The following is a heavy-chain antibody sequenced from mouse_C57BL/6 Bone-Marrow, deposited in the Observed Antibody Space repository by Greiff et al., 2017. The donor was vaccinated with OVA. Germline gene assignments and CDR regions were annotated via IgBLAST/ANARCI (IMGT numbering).Heavy chain of an antibody. D-gene: IGHD1-1*01. V-gene: IGHV1-64*01. J-gene: IGHJ1*03. CDR3: ALSITTMDWYFDV. Sequence: QVQLQQPGAELVKPGASVKLSCKASGYTFTSYWMHWVKQRPGQGLEWIGMIHPNSGSTKYNEKFKSKATLTVDKSSSTAYMQLSSLTSEDSAVYYCALSITTMDWYFDVWGTGTTVTVSS. CDR1: GYTFTSYW. CDR2: IHPNSGST.